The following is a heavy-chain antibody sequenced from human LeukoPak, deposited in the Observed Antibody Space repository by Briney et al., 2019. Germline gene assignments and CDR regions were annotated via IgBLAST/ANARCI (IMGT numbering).Heavy chain of an antibody. CDR3: ARAVGAARKYYFDY. Sequence: SETLSLTCAVSGYSISSDYYWGWIRQPPGKGLEWIGSIYHSGSTYYNPSLKSRVTISVDTSKNQFSLKLSSVTAADTAVYYCARAVGAARKYYFDYWGQGTLVTVSS. J-gene: IGHJ4*02. V-gene: IGHV4-38-2*01. CDR1: GYSISSDYY. D-gene: IGHD1-26*01. CDR2: IYHSGST.